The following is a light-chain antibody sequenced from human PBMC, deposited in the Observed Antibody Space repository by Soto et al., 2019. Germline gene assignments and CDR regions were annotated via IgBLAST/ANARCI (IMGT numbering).Light chain of an antibody. Sequence: DIQMTQSPSTLSASVGDRVTITCRASPSISSWLAWYQQKPGKAPKLLIYKASSLESGVPSRFSGSGSGTEFTLTIRSLQPDDFATYYCQQYNSYPGTFGQGTKVEIK. CDR1: PSISSW. V-gene: IGKV1-5*03. CDR2: KAS. CDR3: QQYNSYPGT. J-gene: IGKJ1*01.